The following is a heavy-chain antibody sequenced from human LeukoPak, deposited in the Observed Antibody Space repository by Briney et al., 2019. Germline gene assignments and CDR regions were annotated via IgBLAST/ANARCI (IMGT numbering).Heavy chain of an antibody. D-gene: IGHD4-11*01. V-gene: IGHV4-34*01. CDR1: GGSFSGYY. CDR3: ARRSNYSTNYFDY. CDR2: INHSGST. Sequence: SEALSLTCAVYGGSFSGYYWSWIRQPPGKGLEWIGEINHSGSTNYNPSLKSRVTISVDTSKNQFSLKLSSVTAADTAVYYCARRSNYSTNYFDYWGQGTLVTVSS. J-gene: IGHJ4*02.